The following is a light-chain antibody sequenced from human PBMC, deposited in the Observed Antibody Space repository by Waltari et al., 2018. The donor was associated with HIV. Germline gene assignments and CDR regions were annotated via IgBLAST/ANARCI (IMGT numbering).Light chain of an antibody. V-gene: IGLV1-40*01. J-gene: IGLJ3*02. Sequence: QSVLTQPPSVSGAPGPRVTISCTGSSSTIGAGYDVPRYQQLPGTAPKLLIYGNSNRPSGVPDRFSGSKSGTSASLAITGLQAEDEADYYCQSYDSSLSGWVFGGGTKLTVL. CDR2: GNS. CDR3: QSYDSSLSGWV. CDR1: SSTIGAGYD.